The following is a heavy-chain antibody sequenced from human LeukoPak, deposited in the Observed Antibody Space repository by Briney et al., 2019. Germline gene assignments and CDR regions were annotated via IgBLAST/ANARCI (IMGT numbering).Heavy chain of an antibody. CDR1: GGSISSSSYY. CDR2: IYYSGST. V-gene: IGHV4-39*01. D-gene: IGHD4-17*01. Sequence: SETLSLTCTVSGGSISSSSYYWGWIRQPPGKGLEWIGSIYYSGSTYYNPSLKSRVTISVDTSKNQFSLKLSSVTAADTAVNYCARTPSGTVTTYPDYWGQGTLVTVSS. CDR3: ARTPSGTVTTYPDY. J-gene: IGHJ4*02.